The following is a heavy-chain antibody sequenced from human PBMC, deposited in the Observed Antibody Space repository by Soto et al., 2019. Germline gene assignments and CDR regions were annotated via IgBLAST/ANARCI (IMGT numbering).Heavy chain of an antibody. J-gene: IGHJ4*02. Sequence: GESLKISCKGSGYSFTIYWIAWVRQMPGKGLEWMGMIYPGDSDTRFSPSFQGQVTISADKSITTAYLQWSSLSASDTAMYYCARSYSSSSYFDYWGQGALVTVSS. CDR3: ARSYSSSSYFDY. CDR1: GYSFTIYW. CDR2: IYPGDSDT. V-gene: IGHV5-51*01. D-gene: IGHD6-6*01.